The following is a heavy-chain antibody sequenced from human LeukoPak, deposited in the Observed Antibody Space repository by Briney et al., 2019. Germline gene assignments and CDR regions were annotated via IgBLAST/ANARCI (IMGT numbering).Heavy chain of an antibody. CDR1: GGSFSGYY. J-gene: IGHJ6*02. CDR2: INHSGST. V-gene: IGHV4-34*01. Sequence: SETLSLTCAVYGGSFSGYYWSWIRQPPGKGLEWIGEINHSGSTNYNPSLKSRVTISVDTSKNQFSLKLSSVTAADTAVYYCARAECSGGSCYPYYYGMDVWGQGTTVTVSS. CDR3: ARAECSGGSCYPYYYGMDV. D-gene: IGHD2-15*01.